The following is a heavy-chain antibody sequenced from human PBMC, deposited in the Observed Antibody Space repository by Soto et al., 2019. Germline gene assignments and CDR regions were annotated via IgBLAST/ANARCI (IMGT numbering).Heavy chain of an antibody. CDR1: GYSFTKYW. CDR2: IYPGDADT. D-gene: IGHD6-19*01. CDR3: ARRWLQFDTFDI. V-gene: IGHV5-51*01. Sequence: PGESLKISRKGSGYSFTKYWIVWVRQMPGKGLEWMGTIYPGDADTRYSPSFQGQVTISADKSISTAYLQWSSLKASDTAMYYCARRWLQFDTFDIWGQGTVVTVSS. J-gene: IGHJ3*02.